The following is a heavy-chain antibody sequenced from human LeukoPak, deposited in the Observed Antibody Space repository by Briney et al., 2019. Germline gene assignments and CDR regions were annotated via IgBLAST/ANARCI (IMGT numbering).Heavy chain of an antibody. V-gene: IGHV3-66*01. Sequence: GGSLRLSCAASGFTVSSNYMSWVRQAPGKGLEWVSVIYSGGSTYYADSVKGRFTISRDNSKNTLYLQMNSLRAEDTAVYYCARSFGVVISYGMDVWGQGTTVTVSS. J-gene: IGHJ6*02. CDR3: ARSFGVVISYGMDV. CDR2: IYSGGST. CDR1: GFTVSSNY. D-gene: IGHD3-3*01.